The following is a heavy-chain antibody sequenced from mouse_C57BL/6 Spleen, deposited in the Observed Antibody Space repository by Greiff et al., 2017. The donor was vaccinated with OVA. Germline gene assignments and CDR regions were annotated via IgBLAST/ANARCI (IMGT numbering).Heavy chain of an antibody. CDR2: IHPNSGST. Sequence: QVQLKQPGAELVKPGASVKLSCKASGYTFTSYWMHWVKQRPGQGLEWIGMIHPNSGSTNYNEKFKSKATLTVDKSSSTAYMQLSSLTSEDSAVYYCASRNSSGYVRFAYWGQGTLVTVSA. CDR1: GYTFTSYW. D-gene: IGHD3-2*02. CDR3: ASRNSSGYVRFAY. J-gene: IGHJ3*01. V-gene: IGHV1-64*01.